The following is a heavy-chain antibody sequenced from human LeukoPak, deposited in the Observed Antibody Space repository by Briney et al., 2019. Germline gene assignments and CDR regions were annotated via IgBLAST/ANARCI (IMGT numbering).Heavy chain of an antibody. J-gene: IGHJ3*02. CDR2: ISSSGSTI. CDR3: ARDCGGGSCYGPYDAFDI. D-gene: IGHD2-15*01. Sequence: PGGSRRLSCAASGFTFSSYEMNWVRQAPGKGLEWVSYISSSGSTIYYADSVKGRFTISRDNAKNSLYLQMNSLRAEDTAVYYCARDCGGGSCYGPYDAFDIWGQGTMVTVSS. V-gene: IGHV3-48*03. CDR1: GFTFSSYE.